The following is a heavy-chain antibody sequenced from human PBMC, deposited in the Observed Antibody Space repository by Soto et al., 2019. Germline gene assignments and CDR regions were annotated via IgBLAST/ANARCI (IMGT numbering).Heavy chain of an antibody. CDR3: AREGGAPDHRDLQDV. CDR2: ISTYNGDT. CDR1: GYTFTRSG. V-gene: IGHV1-18*01. D-gene: IGHD3-10*01. J-gene: IGHJ6*02. Sequence: GASVKVSCKASGYTFTRSGISWVRQAPGQGLEWMGWISTYNGDTNYAQTFQGRVTMTTDTSTSTVYMELRSLRSDDTAVYYCAREGGAPDHRDLQDVWAQRTQDTVSS.